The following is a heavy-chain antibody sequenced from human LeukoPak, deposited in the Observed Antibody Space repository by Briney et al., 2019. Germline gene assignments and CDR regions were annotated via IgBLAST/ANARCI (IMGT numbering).Heavy chain of an antibody. D-gene: IGHD2-21*02. CDR1: GYTFTGYY. CDR3: AREATARFDP. Sequence: GASVKVSCKASGYTFTGYYMHWVRQAPGQGLEWMGWISAYNGNTNYAQKLQGRVTMTTDTSTSTAYMELRSLRSDDTAVYYCAREATARFDPWGQGTLVTVSS. V-gene: IGHV1-18*04. J-gene: IGHJ5*02. CDR2: ISAYNGNT.